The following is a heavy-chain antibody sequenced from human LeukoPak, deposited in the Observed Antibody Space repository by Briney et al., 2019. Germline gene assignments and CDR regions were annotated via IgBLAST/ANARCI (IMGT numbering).Heavy chain of an antibody. J-gene: IGHJ6*03. D-gene: IGHD1/OR15-1a*01. CDR2: FDPEDGET. CDR1: GYTLTELS. V-gene: IGHV1-24*01. Sequence: ASVKVSCKVSGYTLTELSMHWVRQAPGKGLEWMGGFDPEDGETIYAQKFQGRVTMTEDTSTDTAYMELSSLRSEDTAVYYCATGNSPIFELPYYYYYMDVWGKGTTVTVSS. CDR3: ATGNSPIFELPYYYYYMDV.